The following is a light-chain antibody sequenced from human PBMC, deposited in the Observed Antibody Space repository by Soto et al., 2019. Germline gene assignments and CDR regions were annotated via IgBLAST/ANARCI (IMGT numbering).Light chain of an antibody. Sequence: EIVMTQSPATLSVPTGERATLSCRASQSVSSNLAWYQQKPGQAPRLLIYGASTRATGIPARFSGSGTGTEFTLTISSLQSVDFAVYYCQQYNNWPPMAFGQGTKVEIK. CDR1: QSVSSN. J-gene: IGKJ1*01. V-gene: IGKV3-15*01. CDR2: GAS. CDR3: QQYNNWPPMA.